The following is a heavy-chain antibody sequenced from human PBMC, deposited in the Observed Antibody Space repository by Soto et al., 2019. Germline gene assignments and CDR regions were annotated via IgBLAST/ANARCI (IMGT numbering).Heavy chain of an antibody. CDR2: INPNSGGT. Sequence: GASVKVSCKASGYTFTGYYMHWVRQAPGQGLEWMGWINPNSGGTNYAQKFQGWVTMTRDTSISTAYMELSSLRSEDTAVYYCARPRAVVIASDIWGQGTMVTVSS. D-gene: IGHD3-22*01. J-gene: IGHJ3*02. CDR1: GYTFTGYY. CDR3: ARPRAVVIASDI. V-gene: IGHV1-2*04.